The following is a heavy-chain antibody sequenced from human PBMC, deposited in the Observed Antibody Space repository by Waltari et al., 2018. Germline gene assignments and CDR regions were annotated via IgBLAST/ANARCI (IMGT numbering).Heavy chain of an antibody. J-gene: IGHJ4*02. D-gene: IGHD6-19*01. Sequence: EAQQVESGGDLVQPGGSLRLSCVVSGFTLSNYWRSWVGQAPGKGLEWVANINKDGTETYYLDSVRGRFTISKDDAKNSVYLQMNSLKVEDTAVYYCIRDYGSPYWGQGTLVTVSS. CDR3: IRDYGSPY. CDR2: INKDGTET. V-gene: IGHV3-7*03. CDR1: GFTLSNYW.